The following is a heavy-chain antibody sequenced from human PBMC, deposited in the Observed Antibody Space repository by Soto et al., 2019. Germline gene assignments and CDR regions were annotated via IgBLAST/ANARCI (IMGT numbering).Heavy chain of an antibody. CDR1: GGSVSSGSYY. CDR3: ARSDRGYYGSGSSTFDY. J-gene: IGHJ4*02. D-gene: IGHD3-10*01. V-gene: IGHV4-61*01. Sequence: SETLSLTCTVSGGSVSSGSYYWSWIRQPPXKGLEWIGYIYYSGSTNYNPSLKSRVTISVDTSKNQFSLKLSSVTAADTAVYYCARSDRGYYGSGSSTFDYWGQGTLVTVSS. CDR2: IYYSGST.